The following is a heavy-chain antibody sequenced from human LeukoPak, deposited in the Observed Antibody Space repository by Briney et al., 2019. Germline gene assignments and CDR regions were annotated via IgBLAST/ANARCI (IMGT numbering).Heavy chain of an antibody. V-gene: IGHV3-21*01. CDR1: GFTFSRYT. CDR3: ARPPDNYYYYYMDV. J-gene: IGHJ6*03. Sequence: GGSLRLSCAASGFTFSRYTMNWVRQAPGKGLEWVSSISGSSTYIYYADSVKGRFTISRDNAKNSLYLQMNSLRAEDTAVYYCARPPDNYYYYYMDVWGKGTTVTVSS. CDR2: ISGSSTYI.